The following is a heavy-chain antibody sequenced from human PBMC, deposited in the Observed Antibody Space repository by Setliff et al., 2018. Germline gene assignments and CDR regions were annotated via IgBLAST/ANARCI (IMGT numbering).Heavy chain of an antibody. CDR1: GGSFSGYY. D-gene: IGHD3-3*01. Sequence: PSETLSLTCAVYGGSFSGYYWSWIRQPPGKGLEWMGEINHSGSTNYNPSLKSRVTISVDTSKNQFSLKLSSVTAAETAVYYCARRYNFWSGYLDYWGQGTLVTAPQ. J-gene: IGHJ4*02. CDR2: INHSGST. V-gene: IGHV4-34*01. CDR3: ARRYNFWSGYLDY.